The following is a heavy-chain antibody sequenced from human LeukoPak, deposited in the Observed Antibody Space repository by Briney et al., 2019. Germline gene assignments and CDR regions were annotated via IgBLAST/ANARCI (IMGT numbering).Heavy chain of an antibody. D-gene: IGHD3-22*01. J-gene: IGHJ3*02. CDR1: GGTFSSYA. CDR3: ARAVYYYDSSGYSGAFDI. Sequence: ASVKVSCKASGGTFSSYAISWVRQAPGQGPEWMGRIIPILGIANYAQKFQGRVTITADKSTSTAYMELSSLRSEDTAVYYCARAVYYYDSSGYSGAFDIWGQGTMVTVSS. CDR2: IIPILGIA. V-gene: IGHV1-69*04.